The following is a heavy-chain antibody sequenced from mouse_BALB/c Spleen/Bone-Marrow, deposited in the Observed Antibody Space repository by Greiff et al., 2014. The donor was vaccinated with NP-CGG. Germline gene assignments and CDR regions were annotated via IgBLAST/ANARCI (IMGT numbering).Heavy chain of an antibody. Sequence: EVQLGESGAELLKPGASGKLSCTASGFNIKDTYLHWGKQRPEQGLDWIGRIDPAIFTKYDPKFQGKATITADTSSNTAYLHLSSLTSEDTAVYYCASYRYGWYFDVWGAGTTVTVSS. CDR1: GFNIKDTY. CDR2: IDPAIFT. J-gene: IGHJ1*01. V-gene: IGHV14-3*02. D-gene: IGHD2-14*01. CDR3: ASYRYGWYFDV.